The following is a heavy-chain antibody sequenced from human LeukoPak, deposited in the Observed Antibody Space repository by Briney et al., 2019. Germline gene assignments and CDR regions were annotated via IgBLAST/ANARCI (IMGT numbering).Heavy chain of an antibody. V-gene: IGHV3-33*06. CDR1: GLNFNDYD. Sequence: GGSLRLSCAASGLNFNDYDMDWVRQAPGKGLEWVAVIWDDGSNKYYAEPVKGRFTISRDISKNMLYLQMNSLRVEDTAVYYCAKERGGHDWDFDLWGRGTLVTVSS. D-gene: IGHD3-10*01. CDR2: IWDDGSNK. J-gene: IGHJ2*01. CDR3: AKERGGHDWDFDL.